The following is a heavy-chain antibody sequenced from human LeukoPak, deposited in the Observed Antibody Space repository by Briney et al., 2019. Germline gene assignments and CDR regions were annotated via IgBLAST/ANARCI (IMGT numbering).Heavy chain of an antibody. CDR1: GFTVSSNY. J-gene: IGHJ4*02. CDR2: IYSGGST. V-gene: IGHV3-53*01. CDR3: AARGSYADFDY. D-gene: IGHD1-26*01. Sequence: GGSLRLSCAASGFTVSSNYMSWVRQAPGKGLEWVSVIYSGGSTYYADSVKGRFTISRDNSKNTLYLQMNSLRAEGTAVYYCAARGSYADFDYWGQGTLVTVSS.